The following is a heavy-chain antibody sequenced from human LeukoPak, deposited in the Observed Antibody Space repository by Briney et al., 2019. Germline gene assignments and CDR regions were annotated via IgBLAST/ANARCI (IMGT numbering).Heavy chain of an antibody. CDR2: ISAYNGNT. J-gene: IGHJ6*03. V-gene: IGHV1-18*01. D-gene: IGHD3-3*01. Sequence: ASVKVSCKASGYTFTSYGISWVRQGPGQGLEWKGWISAYNGNTNYAQKLQGRVTMTTDTSTSTAYMELRSLRSDDTAVYYCARSYYDFWSGYNHYYYYMDVWGKGTTVTVSS. CDR1: GYTFTSYG. CDR3: ARSYYDFWSGYNHYYYYMDV.